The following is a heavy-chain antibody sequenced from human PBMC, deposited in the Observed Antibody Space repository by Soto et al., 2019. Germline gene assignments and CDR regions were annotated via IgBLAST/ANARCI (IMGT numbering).Heavy chain of an antibody. Sequence: QVQLVQSGAEVKKPGSSVKVSCKASGGTFSSYAISWVRQAPGQGLEWMGGIIPIFGTANYAQKFQGRVTITADKSTSKDYMEPSSLRSEDTAVYYCASSRTYYDFWSGAPSYYFYGMDVWGQGTTVTVSS. CDR3: ASSRTYYDFWSGAPSYYFYGMDV. J-gene: IGHJ6*02. V-gene: IGHV1-69*06. CDR2: IIPIFGTA. D-gene: IGHD3-3*01. CDR1: GGTFSSYA.